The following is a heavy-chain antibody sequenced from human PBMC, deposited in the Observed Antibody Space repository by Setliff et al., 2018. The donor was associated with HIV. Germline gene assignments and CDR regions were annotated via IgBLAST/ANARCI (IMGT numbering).Heavy chain of an antibody. Sequence: GGSLRLSCAASGFSFSTYSMSWVRQAPGKGLEWLSSISHSNVYIYYGDSVKGRFTISRDNAESSLYLQMDSLRVEDTAIYYCARVDRELLGTFCHMDVWGKGTTGTVSS. J-gene: IGHJ6*03. D-gene: IGHD1-26*01. V-gene: IGHV3-21*01. CDR3: ARVDRELLGTFCHMDV. CDR1: GFSFSTYS. CDR2: ISHSNVYI.